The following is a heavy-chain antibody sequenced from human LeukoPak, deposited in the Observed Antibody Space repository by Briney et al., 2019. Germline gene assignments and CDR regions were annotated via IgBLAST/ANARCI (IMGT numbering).Heavy chain of an antibody. D-gene: IGHD6-19*01. CDR2: MYYSGNT. CDR3: ATLTPGISVVGPGHNWFDP. Sequence: SETLSLTCTVSGGSIRGSNYYWGWIRQPPGKGLEWIGSMYYSGNTHYNPSLKSRVTISIDTSKNQFSLKLSSVTASDTAVYYCATLTPGISVVGPGHNWFDPWGQGTLVTVSS. CDR1: GGSIRGSNYY. V-gene: IGHV4-39*01. J-gene: IGHJ5*02.